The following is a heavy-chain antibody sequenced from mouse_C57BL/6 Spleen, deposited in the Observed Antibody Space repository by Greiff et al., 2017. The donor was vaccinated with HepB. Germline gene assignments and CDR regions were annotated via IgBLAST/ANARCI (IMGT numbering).Heavy chain of an antibody. CDR2: IHPNSGST. D-gene: IGHD2-5*01. CDR3: AREAYYSNPAWFAY. Sequence: QVQLQQPGAELVKPGASVKLSCKASGYTFTSYWMHWVKQRPGQGLEWIGMIHPNSGSTNYNEKFKSKATLTVDKSSSTAYMQLSSLTSEDSAVYYCAREAYYSNPAWFAYWGQGTLVTVSA. V-gene: IGHV1-64*01. J-gene: IGHJ3*01. CDR1: GYTFTSYW.